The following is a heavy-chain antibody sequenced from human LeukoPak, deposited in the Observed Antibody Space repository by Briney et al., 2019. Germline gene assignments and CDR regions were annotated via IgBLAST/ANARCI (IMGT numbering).Heavy chain of an antibody. CDR1: GFTVSSNY. D-gene: IGHD3-22*01. CDR2: IYSGGST. Sequence: PGGSLRLSCAASGFTVSSNYMSWVRQSPGMGLGWVSVIYSGGSTYYADSVKGRFTISRDNSKHTLYLQMNSLRAEDTAVYYCAIRGEIDSTGSRTDYWGQGTLVTVSS. J-gene: IGHJ4*02. V-gene: IGHV3-53*01. CDR3: AIRGEIDSTGSRTDY.